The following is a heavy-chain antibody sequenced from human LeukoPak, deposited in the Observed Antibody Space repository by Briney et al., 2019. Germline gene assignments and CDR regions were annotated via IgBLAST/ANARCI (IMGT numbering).Heavy chain of an antibody. CDR3: ALAAAVNAFDI. Sequence: SETLSLTCTVSGGSISSYYWSWIRQPPGKGLEWIGYIYYSGSTNYNPSLKSRVTISVDTSKNQLSLKLSSVTAADTAVYYCALAAAVNAFDIWGQGTMVTVSS. CDR2: IYYSGST. CDR1: GGSISSYY. D-gene: IGHD6-25*01. V-gene: IGHV4-59*01. J-gene: IGHJ3*02.